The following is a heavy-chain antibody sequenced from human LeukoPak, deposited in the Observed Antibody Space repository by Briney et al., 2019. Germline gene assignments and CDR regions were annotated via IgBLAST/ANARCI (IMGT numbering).Heavy chain of an antibody. V-gene: IGHV3-43*02. CDR2: ISGDGRDA. CDR3: AKDRVLAYQDTADSFDM. D-gene: IGHD2-21*01. Sequence: GGSLRLSCAASGFTFDDYAMHWVRQAPGKGLEWVSLISGDGRDAYYGDFVKGRFTISKDNINNSLYLQMNNLRTEDTALYYCAKDRVLAYQDTADSFDMCGQGTVVTVSS. CDR1: GFTFDDYA. J-gene: IGHJ3*02.